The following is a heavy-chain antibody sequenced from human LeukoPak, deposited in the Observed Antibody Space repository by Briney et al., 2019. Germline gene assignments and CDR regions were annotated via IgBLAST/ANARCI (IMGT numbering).Heavy chain of an antibody. CDR2: ISSSGSTI. CDR3: ARDSHDYIDAFDI. V-gene: IGHV3-11*04. J-gene: IGHJ3*02. CDR1: GFTFSDYY. D-gene: IGHD4-11*01. Sequence: PGGSLRLSCAASGFTFSDYYMSWIRQAPGKGLEWVSYISSSGSTIYYADSVKGRFTISRDNAKNSLYLQMNSLRAEDTAVYYCARDSHDYIDAFDIWGQGTMVTVSS.